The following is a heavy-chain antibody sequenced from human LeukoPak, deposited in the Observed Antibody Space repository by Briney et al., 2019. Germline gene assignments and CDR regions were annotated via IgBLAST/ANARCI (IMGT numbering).Heavy chain of an antibody. Sequence: GRSLRLSCAASGFTFSSYGMHWVRQAPGKGLEWVAVISYDGSNKYYADSVKGRFTISRDNSKNTLYLQMNSLRAEDTAVYYCATSDIVATEALDYWGQGTLVTVSS. CDR2: ISYDGSNK. V-gene: IGHV3-30*03. D-gene: IGHD5-12*01. CDR1: GFTFSSYG. CDR3: ATSDIVATEALDY. J-gene: IGHJ4*02.